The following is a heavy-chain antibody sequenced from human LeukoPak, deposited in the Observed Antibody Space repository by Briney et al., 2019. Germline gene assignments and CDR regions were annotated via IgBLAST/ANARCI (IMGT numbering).Heavy chain of an antibody. CDR3: ARVISGYDWGYFDY. CDR2: IDPSDSYT. Sequence: GESLKISCKGSGSRFTSYWISGVRQMPGKGLEWMGRIDPSDSYTNYSPSFQGHVTISADKSISTAYLQWSSLKASDTAMYYCARVISGYDWGYFDYWGQGTLVTVSS. D-gene: IGHD5-12*01. V-gene: IGHV5-10-1*01. CDR1: GSRFTSYW. J-gene: IGHJ4*02.